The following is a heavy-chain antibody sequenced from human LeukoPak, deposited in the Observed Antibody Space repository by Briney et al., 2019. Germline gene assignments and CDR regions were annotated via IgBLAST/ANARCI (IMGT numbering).Heavy chain of an antibody. Sequence: GGSLRLSCAASGFTFSSYAMHWVRQAPGKGLGWVAVISYDGSNKYYADSMKGRFTIFRDNSKNTLYLQMNSLRAEDTAVYYCAKVFFGYCSGGSCDFDYWGQGTLVTVSS. D-gene: IGHD2-15*01. CDR2: ISYDGSNK. J-gene: IGHJ4*02. CDR3: AKVFFGYCSGGSCDFDY. CDR1: GFTFSSYA. V-gene: IGHV3-30*07.